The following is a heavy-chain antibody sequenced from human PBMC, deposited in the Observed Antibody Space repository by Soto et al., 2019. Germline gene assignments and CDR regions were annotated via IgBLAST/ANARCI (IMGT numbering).Heavy chain of an antibody. V-gene: IGHV3-23*01. CDR1: GFTFSSYA. J-gene: IGHJ4*02. CDR2: ISGSGGST. CDR3: AKETGLRYFDWLLGVAFDY. D-gene: IGHD3-9*01. Sequence: EVQLLESGGGLVQPGGSLRLSCAASGFTFSSYAMSWVRQAPGKGLEWVSAISGSGGSTYYADSVKGRFTISRDNSKNTLYLQMNSLRAEDTAVYYCAKETGLRYFDWLLGVAFDYWGQGTLVTVSS.